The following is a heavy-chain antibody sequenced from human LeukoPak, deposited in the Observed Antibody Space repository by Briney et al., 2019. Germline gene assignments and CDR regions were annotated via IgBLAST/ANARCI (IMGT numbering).Heavy chain of an antibody. V-gene: IGHV3-48*03. J-gene: IGHJ4*02. D-gene: IGHD3-10*01. Sequence: GGSLRLSCAASGFTFSSYEMNWVRQAPGKGLEWVSYISSSGSTIYYAASVKGRFTISRDNAKNSLYLQMNSLRAEDTAVYYCARDGKGRNRIGYYFDYWGQGTLATVSS. CDR3: ARDGKGRNRIGYYFDY. CDR1: GFTFSSYE. CDR2: ISSSGSTI.